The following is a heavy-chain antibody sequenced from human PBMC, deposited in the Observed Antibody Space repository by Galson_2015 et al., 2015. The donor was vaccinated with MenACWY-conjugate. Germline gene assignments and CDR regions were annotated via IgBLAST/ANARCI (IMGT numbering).Heavy chain of an antibody. CDR3: TPDRIACGGRPYWDS. J-gene: IGHJ1*01. V-gene: IGHV3-15*01. CDR1: GFSFSNAW. Sequence: SLRLSCAASGFSFSNAWMSWVRQAPGKGPEWVARIKSKTDGERTDYAAPVIGRFSISRDDLRNTLYLQMNGLKSDDSAVYYCTPDRIACGGRPYWDSWGQGILVTVSS. D-gene: IGHD2-8*02. CDR2: IKSKTDGERT.